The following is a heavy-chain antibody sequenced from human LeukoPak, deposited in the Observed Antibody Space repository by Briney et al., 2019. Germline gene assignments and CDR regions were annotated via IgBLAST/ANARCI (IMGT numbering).Heavy chain of an antibody. D-gene: IGHD1/OR15-1a*01. CDR1: GYILTELS. J-gene: IGHJ3*02. V-gene: IGHV1-24*01. Sequence: GASVKVSCKVSGYILTELSMHWVRQAPGKGLERMGGFDPEDGETIYAQKFQGRVTMTEDTSTDTAYMELSSLRSEDTAVYYCATDQSGTGDAFDIWGQGTMVTVSS. CDR2: FDPEDGET. CDR3: ATDQSGTGDAFDI.